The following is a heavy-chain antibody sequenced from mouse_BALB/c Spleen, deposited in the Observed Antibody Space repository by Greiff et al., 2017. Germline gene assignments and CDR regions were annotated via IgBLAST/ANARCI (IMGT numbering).Heavy chain of an antibody. CDR3: ARRDYGNSYYAMDY. D-gene: IGHD2-1*01. CDR1: GFAFSSYD. V-gene: IGHV5-12-1*01. CDR2: ISSGGGST. Sequence: EVKVVESGGGLVKPGGSLKLSCAASGFAFSSYDMSWVRQTPEKRLEWVAYISSGGGSTYYPDTVKGRFTISRDNAKNTLYLQMSSLKSEDTAMYYCARRDYGNSYYAMDYWGQGTSVTVSS. J-gene: IGHJ4*01.